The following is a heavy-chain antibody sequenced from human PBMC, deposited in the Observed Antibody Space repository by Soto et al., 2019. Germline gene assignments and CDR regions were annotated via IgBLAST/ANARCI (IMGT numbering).Heavy chain of an antibody. CDR1: GFTFSSYG. D-gene: IGHD4-17*01. Sequence: GGSLRLSCAASGFTFSSYGMHWVRQAPGKGLEWVAVIWYDGSNKYYADSVKGRFTISRDNSKNTLYLQMNSLRAEDTAVYYCARDWADEYGYIIYYYGMDVWGQGTTVTVSS. CDR2: IWYDGSNK. CDR3: ARDWADEYGYIIYYYGMDV. J-gene: IGHJ6*02. V-gene: IGHV3-33*01.